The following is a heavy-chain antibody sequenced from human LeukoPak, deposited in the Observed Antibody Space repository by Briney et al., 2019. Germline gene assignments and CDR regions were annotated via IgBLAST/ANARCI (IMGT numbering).Heavy chain of an antibody. V-gene: IGHV3-9*01. CDR3: AAPPAYSGSY. CDR1: GFTFDDYA. J-gene: IGHJ4*02. D-gene: IGHD1-26*01. CDR2: ISWNSGSI. Sequence: GGSLRLSCAASGFTFDDYAMHWVRQAPGKGLEWVSGISWNSGSIGYADSVKGRFTISRDNSKNTLYLQMNSLRAEDTAVYYCAAPPAYSGSYWGQGTLVTVSS.